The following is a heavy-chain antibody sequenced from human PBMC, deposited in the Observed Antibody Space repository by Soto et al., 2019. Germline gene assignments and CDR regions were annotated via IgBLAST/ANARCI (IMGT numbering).Heavy chain of an antibody. CDR1: GGSISSYY. J-gene: IGHJ4*02. CDR3: ARDSGSYYDY. Sequence: PSETLSLTCTVSGGSISSYYWGWIRQPPGKGLERIGYIYYSGSTNYNPSLKSRVTISVDTSKNQFSLKLSSVTAADTAVYYCARDSGSYYDYWGQGTLVTVSS. CDR2: IYYSGST. D-gene: IGHD1-26*01. V-gene: IGHV4-59*01.